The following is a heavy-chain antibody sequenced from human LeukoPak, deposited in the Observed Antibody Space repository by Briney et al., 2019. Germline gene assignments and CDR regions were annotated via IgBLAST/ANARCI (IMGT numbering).Heavy chain of an antibody. CDR3: AREGYSSY. V-gene: IGHV3-23*01. D-gene: IGHD6-13*01. Sequence: QAGGSLRLSCVGTGFSFSTYGMTWVRQAPGKGLEWVSLISGTGGSIYYAESVKGRFTISRDNFKNTMYLQMNSLRAEDTALYYCAREGYSSYWGQGTLVTVSS. CDR2: ISGTGGSI. CDR1: GFSFSTYG. J-gene: IGHJ4*02.